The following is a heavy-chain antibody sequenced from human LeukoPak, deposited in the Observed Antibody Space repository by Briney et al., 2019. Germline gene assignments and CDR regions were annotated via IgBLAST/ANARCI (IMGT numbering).Heavy chain of an antibody. CDR2: INHSGST. V-gene: IGHV4-39*07. D-gene: IGHD4-23*01. CDR1: GGSISGSSYY. CDR3: ARATTVVNGDY. Sequence: SETLSLTCTVSGGSISGSSYYWGWIRQPPGKGLEWIGEINHSGSTNYNPSLKSRVTISVDTSKNQFSLKLSSVTAADTAVYYCARATTVVNGDYWGQGTLVTVSS. J-gene: IGHJ4*02.